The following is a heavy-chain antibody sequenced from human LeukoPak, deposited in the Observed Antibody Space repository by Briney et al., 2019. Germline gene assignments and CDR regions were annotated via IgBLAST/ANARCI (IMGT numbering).Heavy chain of an antibody. V-gene: IGHV3-7*01. CDR1: GFSFSNYW. Sequence: GGSLRLSCAASGFSFSNYWMSWVRQTPGKGLEWVANIKQDGSMKGYVDSVKGRFTISRDNAKNSLYLQMYSLRADDTAVYFCAMIEQVVSNVEGGYWGQGTLVTVSS. CDR3: AMIEQVVSNVEGGY. J-gene: IGHJ4*02. CDR2: IKQDGSMK. D-gene: IGHD6-6*01.